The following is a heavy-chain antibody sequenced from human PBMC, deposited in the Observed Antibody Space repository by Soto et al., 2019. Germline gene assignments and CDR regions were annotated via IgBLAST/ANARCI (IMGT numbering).Heavy chain of an antibody. J-gene: IGHJ5*02. Sequence: QITLKESGPTLVKPTETLTLTCTFSGFSLSTSGVSVGWIRQPPGKALEWPALIYWNDDKRYSASVKSRLTITKDTSKNQVVLTMTNMDPVDTATYYCAHSGNSGWYGWFDPWGQGIMVIVSS. CDR1: GFSLSTSGVS. CDR2: IYWNDDK. D-gene: IGHD6-19*01. V-gene: IGHV2-5*01. CDR3: AHSGNSGWYGWFDP.